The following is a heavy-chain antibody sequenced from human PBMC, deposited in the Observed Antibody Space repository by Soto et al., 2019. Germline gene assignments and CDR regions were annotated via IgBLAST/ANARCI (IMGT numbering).Heavy chain of an antibody. Sequence: PGGSLRLSCAASGFTFSSYDMHWVRQATGKGLEWVSAIGTAGDTYYPGSVKGRFTISRENAKNSLYLQMNSLRAGDTAVYYCARGGDGSNQGWYFDLWGRGTLVTVSS. CDR2: IGTAGDT. V-gene: IGHV3-13*01. J-gene: IGHJ2*01. CDR3: ARGGDGSNQGWYFDL. CDR1: GFTFSSYD. D-gene: IGHD3-16*01.